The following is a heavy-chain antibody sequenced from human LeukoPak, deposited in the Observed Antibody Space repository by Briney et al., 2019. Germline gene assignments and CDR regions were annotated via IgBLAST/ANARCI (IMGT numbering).Heavy chain of an antibody. V-gene: IGHV4-59*01. CDR2: IYYSGST. Sequence: SETLSLTCTVSGGSISSYYWSWIRQPSGKGLEWIGYIYYSGSTNYNPSLKSRVTISVDTSKNQFSLKLSSVTAADTAVYYCARGGQLWFLVCGQGTLVTVSS. D-gene: IGHD5-18*01. CDR1: GGSISSYY. CDR3: ARGGQLWFLV. J-gene: IGHJ4*02.